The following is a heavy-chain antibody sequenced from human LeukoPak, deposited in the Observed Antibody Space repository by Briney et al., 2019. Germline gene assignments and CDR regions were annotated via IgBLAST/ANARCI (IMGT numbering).Heavy chain of an antibody. J-gene: IGHJ5*02. Sequence: PSETLSLTCTVSGGSISSYYWSWIRQPAGKGLEWIGRIYTSGSTNYNPSLKSRVTMSVDTSKNQFSLKLSSVTAADTAVYYCAREPPQLGSYWRGFDPWGQGTLVTVSS. CDR3: AREPPQLGSYWRGFDP. CDR2: IYTSGST. CDR1: GGSISSYY. D-gene: IGHD1-26*01. V-gene: IGHV4-4*07.